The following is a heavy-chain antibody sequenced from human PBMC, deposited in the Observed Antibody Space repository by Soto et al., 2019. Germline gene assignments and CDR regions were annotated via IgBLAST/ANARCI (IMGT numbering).Heavy chain of an antibody. CDR2: ISYDGSNK. J-gene: IGHJ6*02. Sequence: HPGGSLRLSCAASGFSFSSYAMHWVRQAPGKGLEWVAVISYDGSNKDYADSVKGRFTISRDNSKNTLFLQMNSLRAEDTAVYYCAREYYDILTGYLYGMDVWGQGTTVTVSS. D-gene: IGHD3-9*01. V-gene: IGHV3-30-3*01. CDR3: AREYYDILTGYLYGMDV. CDR1: GFSFSSYA.